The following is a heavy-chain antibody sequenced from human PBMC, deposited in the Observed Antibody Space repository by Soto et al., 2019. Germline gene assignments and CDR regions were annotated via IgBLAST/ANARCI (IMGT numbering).Heavy chain of an antibody. Sequence: EVELVESGGGLVRPGGSLRLSCAASGFTFNNAWMSWVRQAPGKGLEWVGRIKTKSEGGTTDYAAPVKGRFTVSRDDSESKLYLQMNSLKTEDTASYYCTIDRRVPPMVDAQFDYWGLGTLVTVSS. D-gene: IGHD2-8*01. CDR3: TIDRRVPPMVDAQFDY. V-gene: IGHV3-15*01. CDR2: IKTKSEGGTT. CDR1: GFTFNNAW. J-gene: IGHJ4*02.